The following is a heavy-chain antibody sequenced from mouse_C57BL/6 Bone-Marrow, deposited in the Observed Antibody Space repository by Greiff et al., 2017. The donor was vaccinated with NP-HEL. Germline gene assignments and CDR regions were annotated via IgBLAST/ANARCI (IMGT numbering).Heavy chain of an antibody. CDR2: IDPNSGGT. Sequence: QVQLQQPGAELVKPGASVKLSCKASGYTFTSYWMHWVKQRPGRGLEWIGRIDPNSGGTKYNEKFKRKATLTVDKPSSTAYMQLSILTSEDSAVYYFAVQGRVCSLGYFDVWGTGTTVTVSS. D-gene: IGHD6-5*01. CDR1: GYTFTSYW. CDR3: AVQGRVCSLGYFDV. V-gene: IGHV1-72*01. J-gene: IGHJ1*03.